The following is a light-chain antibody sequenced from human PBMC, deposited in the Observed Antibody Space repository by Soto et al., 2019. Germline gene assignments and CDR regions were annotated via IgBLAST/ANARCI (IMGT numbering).Light chain of an antibody. CDR1: QGIGSY. CDR3: HQLNNHPIT. J-gene: IGKJ4*01. Sequence: DIQLTQSPSFLSASVGDRVTITCRASQGIGSYLAWYQQTPGRAPDLLIYAASTLQSGVPSRFSGSGSGTEFTLTTSSLQPEDFAAYYCHQLNNHPITFGGGTKVDIK. CDR2: AAS. V-gene: IGKV1-9*01.